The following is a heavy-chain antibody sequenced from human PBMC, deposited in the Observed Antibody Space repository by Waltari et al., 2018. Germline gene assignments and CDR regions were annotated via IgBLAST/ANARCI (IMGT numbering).Heavy chain of an antibody. CDR3: ARGGLLWFGESNNWFDP. D-gene: IGHD3-10*01. V-gene: IGHV1-69*05. CDR1: GGSFSSYA. J-gene: IGHJ5*02. Sequence: QVQLAQSGAEGKKPGSSVKVSCKASGGSFSSYAISWVRQAHGHGLEWIGGIIPIFVTANYAQKVHGRVTITTYKSASTAYMALCSVGSEDAAVYYCARGGLLWFGESNNWFDPYGQRTLFTVSS. CDR2: IIPIFVTA.